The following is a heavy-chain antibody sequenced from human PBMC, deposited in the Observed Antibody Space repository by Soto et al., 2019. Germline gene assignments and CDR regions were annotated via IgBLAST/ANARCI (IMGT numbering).Heavy chain of an antibody. V-gene: IGHV1-69*01. CDR1: ADSFSNYA. Sequence: QVQLVQSGPEVKKPGSSVKVSCKASADSFSNYAITWVRQAPGQGLEWMGGIIPMFGTTNYAQKFQARVAITADESRITVYLDLNTLTSEDTAVYFCARWSSTTTDDAFDVWGQGTMVKVSS. J-gene: IGHJ3*01. D-gene: IGHD6-13*01. CDR3: ARWSSTTTDDAFDV. CDR2: IIPMFGTT.